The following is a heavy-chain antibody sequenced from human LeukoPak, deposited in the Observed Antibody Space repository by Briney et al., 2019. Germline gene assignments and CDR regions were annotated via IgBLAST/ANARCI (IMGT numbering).Heavy chain of an antibody. CDR1: GFTFSSYW. V-gene: IGHV3-7*01. CDR2: IKQDGSEK. D-gene: IGHD3-10*01. Sequence: GGSLRLSCAASGFTFSSYWMSWVRQAPGKGLEWVGNIKQDGSEKYYVDSVKGRFTISRDNAKNSLYLQMNSLRAEDTAVYYCARVVWFGEPPSLGWFDPWGQGTLVTVSS. CDR3: ARVVWFGEPPSLGWFDP. J-gene: IGHJ5*02.